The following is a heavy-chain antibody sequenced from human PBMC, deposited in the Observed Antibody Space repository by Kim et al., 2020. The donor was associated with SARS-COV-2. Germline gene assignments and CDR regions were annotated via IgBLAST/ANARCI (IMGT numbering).Heavy chain of an antibody. CDR3: ARDPKLRITIFGVVTTGFDY. CDR1: GYTFTSYG. Sequence: ASVKVSCKASGYTFTSYGISWVRQAPGQGLEWMGWISAYNGNTNYAQKLQGRVTMTTDTSTSTAYMELRSLRSDDTAVYYCARDPKLRITIFGVVTTGFDYWGQGTLGTVSS. J-gene: IGHJ4*02. D-gene: IGHD3-3*01. CDR2: ISAYNGNT. V-gene: IGHV1-18*01.